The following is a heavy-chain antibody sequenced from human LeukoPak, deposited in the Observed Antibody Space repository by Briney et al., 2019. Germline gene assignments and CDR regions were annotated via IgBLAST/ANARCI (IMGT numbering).Heavy chain of an antibody. J-gene: IGHJ4*02. D-gene: IGHD4-17*01. CDR1: GGTFSSYA. CDR2: IIPIFGIA. V-gene: IGHV1-69*04. Sequence: SVKVSCKASGGTFSSYAISWVRQAPGQGLEWMGRIIPIFGIANYAQKFQGRVTITADKSTSTAYMELSSLRSEDTAVYYCARDHKSGRSDYWGQGTLVTVSS. CDR3: ARDHKSGRSDY.